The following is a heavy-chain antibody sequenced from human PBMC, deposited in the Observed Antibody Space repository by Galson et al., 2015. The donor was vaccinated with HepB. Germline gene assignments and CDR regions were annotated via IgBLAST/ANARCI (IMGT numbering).Heavy chain of an antibody. D-gene: IGHD1-1*01. CDR1: GYTFSHYY. V-gene: IGHV1-2*02. CDR2: VNPNGGGT. CDR3: ARSSLYNWNGYDDFDI. J-gene: IGHJ3*02. Sequence: SVKVSCKASGYTFSHYYIHWVRQAPAQGLEWMGWVNPNGGGTDYAQKFQGRVSLTGDTSISTAYMELTDMKSDDTAVYYCARSSLYNWNGYDDFDIWGQGTLVTVSS.